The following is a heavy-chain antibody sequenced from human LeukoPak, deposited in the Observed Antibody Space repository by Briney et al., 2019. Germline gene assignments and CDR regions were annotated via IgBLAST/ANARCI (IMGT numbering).Heavy chain of an antibody. CDR2: ISAYNGNT. J-gene: IGHJ4*02. V-gene: IGHV1-18*01. Sequence: ASVKASCKASGGTFSSYAISLVRQAPGQGLEWMGWISAYNGNTNYAQKLQGRVTMTTDTSTSTAYMELRSLRSDDTAVYYCARDLDSGVDPFDYWGQGTLVTVSS. CDR1: GGTFSSYA. D-gene: IGHD6-19*01. CDR3: ARDLDSGVDPFDY.